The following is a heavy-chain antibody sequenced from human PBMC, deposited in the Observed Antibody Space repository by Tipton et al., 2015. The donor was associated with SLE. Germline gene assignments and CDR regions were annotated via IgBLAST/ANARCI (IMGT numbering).Heavy chain of an antibody. CDR2: INSDGSRT. CDR1: GFTFGDYA. CDR3: ARDPLNYYNHYMDV. Sequence: SLRLSCAASGFTFGDYAMHWVRQAPGKGLEWVSRINSDGSRTTYADSAKGRLTISRDNAKNTLYLQMNSLRGEDTAVYYCARDPLNYYNHYMDVWGKGTTVTVSS. J-gene: IGHJ6*03. V-gene: IGHV3-74*01.